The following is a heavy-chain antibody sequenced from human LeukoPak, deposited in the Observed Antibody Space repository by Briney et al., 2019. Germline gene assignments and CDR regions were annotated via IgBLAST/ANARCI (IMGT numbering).Heavy chain of an antibody. Sequence: GGSLRLSCAASGFPFSSYGVDWARQAPGKGLEWVAVISYDGSDKYYADSVKGRFTISRDNSKNTLYLQMNSLRAEDTAMYYCGKDVWYSSNWYGYCLFDPWGQGTLVIVSS. CDR1: GFPFSSYG. D-gene: IGHD6-13*01. J-gene: IGHJ5*02. CDR2: ISYDGSDK. CDR3: GKDVWYSSNWYGYCLFDP. V-gene: IGHV3-30*18.